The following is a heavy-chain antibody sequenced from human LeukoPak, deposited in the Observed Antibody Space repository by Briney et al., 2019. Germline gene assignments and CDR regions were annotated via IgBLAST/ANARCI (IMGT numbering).Heavy chain of an antibody. CDR1: GGSISSYS. Sequence: PSETLSLTCTVSGGSISSYSWSWIRQPPGKGLEWIGYIYYSGSTNYNPSLKSRVTISVDTSKNQFSLKLSSVTAADTAVYYCAREQGGSPFDYWGQGTLVTVSS. J-gene: IGHJ4*02. CDR3: AREQGGSPFDY. D-gene: IGHD1-26*01. V-gene: IGHV4-59*01. CDR2: IYYSGST.